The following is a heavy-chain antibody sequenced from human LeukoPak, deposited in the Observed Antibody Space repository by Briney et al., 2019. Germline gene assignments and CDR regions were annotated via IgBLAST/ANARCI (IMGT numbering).Heavy chain of an antibody. D-gene: IGHD3-16*01. CDR1: GGSFSGYY. Sequence: SETLSLTCAVYGGSFSGYYWSWIRQPPGKGLEWIGEINHSGSTNYNPSLKSRVTISVDASKNQFSLKLSSVTAADTAVYYCARGLSIIGRYLDYWGQGTLVTVSS. V-gene: IGHV4-34*01. CDR2: INHSGST. J-gene: IGHJ4*02. CDR3: ARGLSIIGRYLDY.